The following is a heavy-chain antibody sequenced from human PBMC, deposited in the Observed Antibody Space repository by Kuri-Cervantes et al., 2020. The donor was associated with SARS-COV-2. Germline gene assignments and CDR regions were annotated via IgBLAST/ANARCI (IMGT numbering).Heavy chain of an antibody. CDR3: ARLGAGYYY. CDR1: GGSISSSSYY. D-gene: IGHD3-22*01. V-gene: IGHV4-39*01. Sequence: SETRSLTCTVSGGSISSSSYYWGWLRQPPGKGLEWIGSIYYSGSTYYNPSLRSRVTISVDTSKNQFSLKHSSVTAAHTAVYYCARLGAGYYYWGQGTLVTVSS. J-gene: IGHJ4*02. CDR2: IYYSGST.